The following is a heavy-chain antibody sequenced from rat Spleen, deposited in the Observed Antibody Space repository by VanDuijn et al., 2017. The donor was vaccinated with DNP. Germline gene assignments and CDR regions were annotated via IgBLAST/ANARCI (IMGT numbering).Heavy chain of an antibody. V-gene: IGHV5-31*01. CDR3: ARAKGFAY. Sequence: EVQLVESGGDLVQPGRSLKLSCVASGFTFNNYWMTWIRQVPGKGLEWVPSITSSGGSTYYPDSVKGRFTISRDNAKNTLYLQMNSLRSEDTATYYCARAKGFAYWGQGTLVTVSS. CDR2: ITSSGGST. CDR1: GFTFNNYW. J-gene: IGHJ3*01.